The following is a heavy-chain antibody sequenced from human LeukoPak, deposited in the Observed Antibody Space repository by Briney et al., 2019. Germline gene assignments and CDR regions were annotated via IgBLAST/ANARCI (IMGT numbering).Heavy chain of an antibody. CDR1: GGSISSGSYY. V-gene: IGHV4-61*02. Sequence: PSETLSLTRTVSGGSISSGSYYWSWIRQPAGKGLEWIGRIYTSGSTNYNPSLKSRVTISVDTSKNQFSLKLSSVTAADTAVYYCAREGTRSSGWPDYWGQGTLVTVSS. CDR2: IYTSGST. D-gene: IGHD6-19*01. CDR3: AREGTRSSGWPDY. J-gene: IGHJ4*02.